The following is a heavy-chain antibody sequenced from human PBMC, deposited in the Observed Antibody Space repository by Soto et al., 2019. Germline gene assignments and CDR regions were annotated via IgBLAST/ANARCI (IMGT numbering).Heavy chain of an antibody. CDR3: ATHARWLQYFGDVMSPFDY. CDR2: FDPEDGET. V-gene: IGHV1-24*01. CDR1: VYTLTELS. Sequence: XSVKVSCKVSVYTLTELSMHWVRQAPGKGLEWMGGFDPEDGETIYAQKFQGRVTMTEDTSTDTAYMELSSLRSEDTAVYYCATHARWLQYFGDVMSPFDYWGQGTLVTASS. J-gene: IGHJ4*02. D-gene: IGHD3-16*01.